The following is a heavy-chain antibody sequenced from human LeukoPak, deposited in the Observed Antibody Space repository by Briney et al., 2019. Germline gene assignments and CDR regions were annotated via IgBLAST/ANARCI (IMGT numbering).Heavy chain of an antibody. J-gene: IGHJ3*02. CDR2: ISSSSSTI. CDR1: GFTFSSYS. D-gene: IGHD2-15*01. CDR3: ARDRVVAARYDVFDI. V-gene: IGHV3-48*01. Sequence: GGSLRLSCAASGFTFSSYSMNWVRQAPGKGLEWVSYISSSSSTIYYADSVKGRFTISRDNAKNSLYLQMNSLRAEDTAVYYCARDRVVAARYDVFDIWGQGTMVTVSS.